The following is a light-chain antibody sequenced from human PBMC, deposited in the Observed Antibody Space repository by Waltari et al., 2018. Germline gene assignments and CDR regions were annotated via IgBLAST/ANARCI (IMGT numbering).Light chain of an antibody. Sequence: SSELTQDPAVSVALGQTVRITCQGDRLRDYYASWYQQKAGQAPVLVIHGENTRPSGVPYRFSGYSSGNTASLTITGAQAGDEADYYCNSRDRSGDVVFGAGTKLTV. CDR2: GEN. CDR3: NSRDRSGDVV. J-gene: IGLJ2*01. CDR1: RLRDYY. V-gene: IGLV3-19*01.